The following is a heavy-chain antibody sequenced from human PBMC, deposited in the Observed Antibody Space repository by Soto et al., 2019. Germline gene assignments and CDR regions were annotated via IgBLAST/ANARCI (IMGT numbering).Heavy chain of an antibody. V-gene: IGHV4-61*05. D-gene: IGHD3-10*01. CDR1: GGSISNNFYY. CDR3: TRRFSYGSGKYGIDL. CDR2: ISNSGNT. Sequence: QLQLQESGPGLVKPSETLSLTCSVSGGSISNNFYYWTWIRQPPGKDLEWIGYISNSGNTAYNPSLNSRGTISVDKPKNQFSPKLSSVTAADTAMYYCTRRFSYGSGKYGIDLWGQGTTVTVSS. J-gene: IGHJ6*02.